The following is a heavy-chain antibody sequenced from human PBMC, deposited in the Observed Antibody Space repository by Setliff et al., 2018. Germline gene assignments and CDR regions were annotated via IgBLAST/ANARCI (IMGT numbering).Heavy chain of an antibody. V-gene: IGHV1-46*01. Sequence: ASVKVSCKASGYTFTSYYMHWVRQAPGQGLEWMGIINPSGGSTSYAQKSQGRVTMTRDTSTSTVYMELSSLRSEDTAVYYCAGTYYNFWSALDYCYYGMDVWGQGTTVTVSS. J-gene: IGHJ6*02. CDR1: GYTFTSYY. CDR3: AGTYYNFWSALDYCYYGMDV. CDR2: INPSGGST. D-gene: IGHD3-3*01.